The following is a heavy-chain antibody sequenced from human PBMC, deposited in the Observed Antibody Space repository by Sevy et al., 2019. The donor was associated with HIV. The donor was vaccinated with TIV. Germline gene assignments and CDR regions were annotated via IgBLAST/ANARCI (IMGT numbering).Heavy chain of an antibody. V-gene: IGHV3-23*01. J-gene: IGHJ4*02. CDR1: GFTFSNYA. D-gene: IGHD5-12*01. CDR2: ISGSGGRI. Sequence: GGFLRLSCAASGFTFSNYAMSWVRQAPGKGLEWVSAISGSGGRIYYADSVKGRFTISRDNSKNTLYLQMNSLRAEDTALCYCATEGLSGYDAPFAYWGQGTLVTVSS. CDR3: ATEGLSGYDAPFAY.